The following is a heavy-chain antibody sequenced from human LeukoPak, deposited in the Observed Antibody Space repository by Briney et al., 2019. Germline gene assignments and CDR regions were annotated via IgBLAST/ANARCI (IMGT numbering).Heavy chain of an antibody. CDR1: GFTVSSNY. CDR3: ARGHSSGYPDPSDY. D-gene: IGHD6-25*01. V-gene: IGHV3-53*01. J-gene: IGHJ4*02. Sequence: SGGSLRLSCAASGFTVSSNYMSWVRQAPGKGLEWVSVIYSGGATHYADSVKGRFTISRDNSKNTLYLQMNTLRAEDTAVYYCARGHSSGYPDPSDYWGQGTLVTVSS. CDR2: IYSGGAT.